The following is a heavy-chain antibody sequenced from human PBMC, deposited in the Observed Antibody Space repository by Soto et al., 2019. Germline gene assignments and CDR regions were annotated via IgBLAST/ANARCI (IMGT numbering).Heavy chain of an antibody. J-gene: IGHJ4*02. CDR2: IYYSGST. D-gene: IGHD1-1*01. V-gene: IGHV4-61*01. CDR3: VRGSRYLPVDY. Sequence: SETLSLTCSVSGGSVSSGSYYWSWIRQPPGKGLEWIGHIYYSGSTNYNPSLKSRVTISVDPSKNQFSLKLSSVTAADTAVYYFVRGSRYLPVDYWGQGTLVTVSS. CDR1: GGSVSSGSYY.